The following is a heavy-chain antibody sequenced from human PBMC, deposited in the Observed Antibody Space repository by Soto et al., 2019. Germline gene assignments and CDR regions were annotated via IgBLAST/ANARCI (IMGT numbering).Heavy chain of an antibody. Sequence: EVQLLESGGGFVQPGESLRLSCAASGFTFSLSAMSWVRQAPGRGLDWVSSLSGGGSTTYYADSVKGRFTISRDNSKNSVHLQMNSLRAEDTAVYYCAKGPEYDILTGCDYWGQGALVTFA. J-gene: IGHJ4*02. CDR2: LSGGGSTT. CDR1: GFTFSLSA. CDR3: AKGPEYDILTGCDY. V-gene: IGHV3-23*01. D-gene: IGHD3-9*01.